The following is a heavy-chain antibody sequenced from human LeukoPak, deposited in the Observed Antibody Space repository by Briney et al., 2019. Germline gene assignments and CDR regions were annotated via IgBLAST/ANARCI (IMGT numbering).Heavy chain of an antibody. J-gene: IGHJ4*02. CDR1: CGSISTYY. CDR2: VYTSGRN. Sequence: SETLTLTCTISCGSISTYYWSWIGQSAGKGLEWIGRVYTSGRNNYNPSLKSRVTMSVDTSKNQFSLKLTSVTAADTAVYYCARESIVVLPTADRSYQFDFWGQGTLVTVSS. CDR3: ARESIVVLPTADRSYQFDF. V-gene: IGHV4-4*07. D-gene: IGHD2-2*01.